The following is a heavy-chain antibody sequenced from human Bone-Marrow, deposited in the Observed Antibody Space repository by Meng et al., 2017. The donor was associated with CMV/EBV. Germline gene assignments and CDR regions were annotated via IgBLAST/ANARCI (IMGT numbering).Heavy chain of an antibody. CDR1: GGTFSSYA. Sequence: SVKVSCKASGGTFSSYAISWVRQAPGQGLEWMGGIIPILGIANYAQKFQGRVTNTADKATSTAYMELSSLRSEDTAVYYCARLNSSSSSYGMDVWGQGTTVTVSS. CDR2: IIPILGIA. CDR3: ARLNSSSSSYGMDV. V-gene: IGHV1-69*10. J-gene: IGHJ6*02. D-gene: IGHD6-6*01.